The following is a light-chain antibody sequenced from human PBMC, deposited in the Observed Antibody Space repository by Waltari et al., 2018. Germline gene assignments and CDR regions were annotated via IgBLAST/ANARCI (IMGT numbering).Light chain of an antibody. Sequence: DIQMTQSPSSLSASVGDRVTITCRASQIINTFLSWYQQKPGKAPKLLIYAASSLHVGVPSRFRGSGSGADYTLTISSLLPEDFATYFCQQTSSTPWTFGQGTKVEIK. V-gene: IGKV1-39*01. CDR2: AAS. CDR3: QQTSSTPWT. J-gene: IGKJ1*01. CDR1: QIINTF.